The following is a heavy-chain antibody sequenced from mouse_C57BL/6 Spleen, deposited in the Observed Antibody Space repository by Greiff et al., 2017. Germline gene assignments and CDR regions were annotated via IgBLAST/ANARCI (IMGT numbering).Heavy chain of an antibody. D-gene: IGHD1-1*01. J-gene: IGHJ2*01. CDR2: IYPSDSET. CDR3: ARRYYGSSPDY. V-gene: IGHV1-61*01. CDR1: GYTFTSYW. Sequence: QVQLQQPGAELVRPGSSVKLSCKASGYTFTSYWMDWVKQRPGQGLEWIGNIYPSDSETHYNQKFKDKATLTVDKSSSTAYMQLSRLTSEDSAVCYCARRYYGSSPDYWGQGTTLTVSS.